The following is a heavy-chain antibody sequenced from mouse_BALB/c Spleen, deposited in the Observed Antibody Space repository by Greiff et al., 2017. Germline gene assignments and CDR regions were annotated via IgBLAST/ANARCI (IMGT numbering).Heavy chain of an antibody. V-gene: IGHV15-2*02. J-gene: IGHJ4*01. Sequence: QVQLQQSGSELRSPGSSVKLSCKDSDSAVFPIAITRWVRQTPGHGFVWIGDILPSIGRTIYGEKFEDKATLDADTVSNTAYLELNSLTSEDSAIYYCARPNSPYGKEPLAMDYWGQGTSVTVSS. D-gene: IGHD2-1*01. CDR2: ILPSIGRT. CDR3: ARPNSPYGKEPLAMDY. CDR1: DSAVFPIAI.